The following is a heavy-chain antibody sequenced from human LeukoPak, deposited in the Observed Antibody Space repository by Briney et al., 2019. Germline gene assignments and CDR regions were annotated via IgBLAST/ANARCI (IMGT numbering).Heavy chain of an antibody. D-gene: IGHD3-10*01. V-gene: IGHV3-21*01. Sequence: SGGSLRLSCAASGFTFSSYSMNWVRQAPGKGLEWVSSISSSSSHIYYADSVKGRFTISRDNAKNSLYLQMNSLRAEDTAVYYCAREMAPRYYYGSGSPAFDIWGQGTMVTVSS. CDR1: GFTFSSYS. CDR3: AREMAPRYYYGSGSPAFDI. J-gene: IGHJ3*02. CDR2: ISSSSSHI.